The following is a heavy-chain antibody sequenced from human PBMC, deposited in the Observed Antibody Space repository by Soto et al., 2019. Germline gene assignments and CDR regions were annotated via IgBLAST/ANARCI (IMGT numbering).Heavy chain of an antibody. CDR1: GGTFSSYA. D-gene: IGHD1-26*01. J-gene: IGHJ3*02. CDR2: IIPIFGTA. V-gene: IGHV1-69*13. Sequence: ASVKVSCKASGGTFSSYAISWVRQAPGQGLEWMGGIIPIFGTANYAQKFQGRVTITADESTSTAYMELSSLRSEDTAVYYCARVVGDRVGATNHDAFDIWGQGTMVTVSS. CDR3: ARVVGDRVGATNHDAFDI.